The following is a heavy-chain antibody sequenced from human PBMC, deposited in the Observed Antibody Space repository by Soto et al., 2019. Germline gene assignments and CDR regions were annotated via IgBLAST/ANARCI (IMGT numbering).Heavy chain of an antibody. CDR2: IYYSGST. Sequence: SETLSLTCTVSGGSIRSGDYYWSWIRQPPGKGLEWIGYIYYSGSTYYNPSLKSRVTISVDTSKNQFSLKLSSVTAADTAVYYCARVKTHYDFWSGYSSPFDYWGQGTLVTVSS. CDR1: GGSIRSGDYY. D-gene: IGHD3-3*01. CDR3: ARVKTHYDFWSGYSSPFDY. J-gene: IGHJ4*02. V-gene: IGHV4-30-4*01.